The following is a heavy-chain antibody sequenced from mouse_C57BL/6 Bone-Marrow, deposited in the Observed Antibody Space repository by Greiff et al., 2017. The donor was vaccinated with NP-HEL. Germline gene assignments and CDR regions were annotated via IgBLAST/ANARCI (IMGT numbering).Heavy chain of an antibody. J-gene: IGHJ3*01. CDR1: GYTFTSYW. CDR2: IDPSDSYT. Sequence: VQLQQPGAELVMPGASVKLSCKASGYTFTSYWMHWVKQRPGQGLEWIGEIDPSDSYTNYNQKFKGKSTLTVDKSSSPAYMQLSSLTSEDSAVYYCAREGNYYGRTWFAYWGQGTLVTVSA. CDR3: AREGNYYGRTWFAY. V-gene: IGHV1-69*01. D-gene: IGHD1-1*01.